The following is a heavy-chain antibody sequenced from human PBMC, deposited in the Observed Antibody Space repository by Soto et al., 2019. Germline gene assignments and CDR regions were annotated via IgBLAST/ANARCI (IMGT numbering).Heavy chain of an antibody. J-gene: IGHJ4*02. D-gene: IGHD2-15*01. CDR3: ARGYGYCSGGSCPIDY. Sequence: QVQLQQWGAGLLKPSETLSLTCAVYGGSFSGYYWSSIRQPPGKGLEWIGEINHSGSTNYNPSLKSRVTISVDTSKNQYSLKLSSVTAADTAVYYCARGYGYCSGGSCPIDYWGQGTLVTVSS. CDR1: GGSFSGYY. V-gene: IGHV4-34*01. CDR2: INHSGST.